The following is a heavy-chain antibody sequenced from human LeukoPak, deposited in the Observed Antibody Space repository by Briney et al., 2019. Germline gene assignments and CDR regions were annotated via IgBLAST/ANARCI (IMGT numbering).Heavy chain of an antibody. V-gene: IGHV3-15*01. CDR3: TRDLGDIVVVVAATEPWFDP. CDR2: IKSKTDGGTT. CDR1: GFTFSSAW. Sequence: GGSLRLSCAASGFTFSSAWMSWVRQAPGKGLEWVGHIKSKTDGGTTDYAAPVKGRFTISRDDSKSIAYLQMNSLKTEDTAVYYCTRDLGDIVVVVAATEPWFDPWGQGTLVTVSS. D-gene: IGHD2-15*01. J-gene: IGHJ5*02.